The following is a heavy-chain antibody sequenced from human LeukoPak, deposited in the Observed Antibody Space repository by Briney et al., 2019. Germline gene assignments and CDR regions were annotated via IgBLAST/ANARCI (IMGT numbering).Heavy chain of an antibody. CDR3: ARGRIAVAAFDP. Sequence: GGSLRLSCAASGFTVSSNYMSWVRQAPGKGLEWVSYISSSSSTIYYADSVKGRFTISRDNAKNSLYLQMNSLRAEDTAVYYCARGRIAVAAFDPWGQGTLVTVSS. J-gene: IGHJ5*02. CDR2: ISSSSSTI. V-gene: IGHV3-48*01. CDR1: GFTVSSNY. D-gene: IGHD6-19*01.